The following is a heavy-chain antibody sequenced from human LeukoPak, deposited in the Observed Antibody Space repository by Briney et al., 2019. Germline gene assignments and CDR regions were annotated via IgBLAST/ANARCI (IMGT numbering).Heavy chain of an antibody. CDR2: IYYSGST. Sequence: SETLSLTCTVSGYSISSGYYWGWIRQPPGKGLEWIGSIYYSGSTYYNPSLKSRVTISVDTSKNQFSLKLSSVTAADTAVYYCARGPYYYDTVGAFDIWGQGTMVTVSS. D-gene: IGHD3-22*01. V-gene: IGHV4-38-2*02. J-gene: IGHJ3*02. CDR3: ARGPYYYDTVGAFDI. CDR1: GYSISSGYY.